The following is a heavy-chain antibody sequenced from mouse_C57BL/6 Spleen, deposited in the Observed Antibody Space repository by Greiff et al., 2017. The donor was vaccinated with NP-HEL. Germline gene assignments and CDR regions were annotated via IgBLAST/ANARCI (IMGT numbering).Heavy chain of an antibody. CDR1: GFTFSSYA. D-gene: IGHD3-2*02. J-gene: IGHJ4*01. CDR2: ISDGGSYT. CDR3: ARDQERYYAMDY. Sequence: EVKVVESGGGLVKPGGSLKLSCAASGFTFSSYAMSWVRQTPEKRLEWVATISDGGSYTYYPDNVKGRFTISRDNAKNHLYLQMSHLKSEDTAMYYCARDQERYYAMDYWGQGTSVTVSS. V-gene: IGHV5-4*01.